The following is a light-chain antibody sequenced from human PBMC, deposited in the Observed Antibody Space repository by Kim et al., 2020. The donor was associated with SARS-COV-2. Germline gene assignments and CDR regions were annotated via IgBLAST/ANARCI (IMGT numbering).Light chain of an antibody. Sequence: SSELTQDPAVSVALGQTVRITCQGDSLRSYYASWYQQKPGQAPVLVIYGKNNRPSGIPDRFSGSSSGNTASLTITGAQAEDEADYYCNSRDNSGNHWVFG. V-gene: IGLV3-19*01. CDR3: NSRDNSGNHWV. CDR1: SLRSYY. J-gene: IGLJ3*02. CDR2: GKN.